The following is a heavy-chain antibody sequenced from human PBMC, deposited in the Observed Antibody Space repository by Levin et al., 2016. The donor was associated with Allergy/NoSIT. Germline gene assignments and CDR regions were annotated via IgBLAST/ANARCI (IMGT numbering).Heavy chain of an antibody. V-gene: IGHV3-7*04. D-gene: IGHD3-10*01. CDR2: IKQDGSEK. J-gene: IGHJ4*02. Sequence: GESLKISCAASGFTFSVYSMTWVRQAPGKGLEWVANIKQDGSEKYYVDSVKGRFTISRDNAKNSLYLQMNSLRAEDTAVYYCAGELFTDAGGFDYWGQGTLVTVSS. CDR1: GFTFSVYS. CDR3: AGELFTDAGGFDY.